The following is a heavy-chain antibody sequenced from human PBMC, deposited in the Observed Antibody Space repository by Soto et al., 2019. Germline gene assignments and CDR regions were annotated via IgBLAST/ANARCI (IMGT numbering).Heavy chain of an antibody. CDR1: GFTFSNAW. V-gene: IGHV3-15*01. CDR2: IKSKTDGGTT. J-gene: IGHJ4*02. CDR3: TTGRFDFEYSSSSGYIDY. Sequence: GGSLRLSCAASGFTFSNAWMSWVRQAPGKGLEWVGRIKSKTDGGTTDYAAPVKGRFTISRDDSKNTLYLQMNSLKTEDTAVYYCTTGRFDFEYSSSSGYIDYWGQGTLVTVSS. D-gene: IGHD6-6*01.